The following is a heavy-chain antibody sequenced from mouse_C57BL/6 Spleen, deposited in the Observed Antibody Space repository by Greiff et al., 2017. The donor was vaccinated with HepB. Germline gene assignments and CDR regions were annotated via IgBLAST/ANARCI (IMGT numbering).Heavy chain of an antibody. Sequence: EVQLQQSGPELVKPGDSVKISCKASGYSFTGYFMNWVMQSHGKSLEWIGRINPYNGDTFYNQKFKGKATLTVDKSSSTAHMELRSLTSEDSAVYYCARGAYSNYGYFDVWGTGTTVTVSS. CDR3: ARGAYSNYGYFDV. V-gene: IGHV1-20*01. J-gene: IGHJ1*03. CDR1: GYSFTGYF. D-gene: IGHD2-5*01. CDR2: INPYNGDT.